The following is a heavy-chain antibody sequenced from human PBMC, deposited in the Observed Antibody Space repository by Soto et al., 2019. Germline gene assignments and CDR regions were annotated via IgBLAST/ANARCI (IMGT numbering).Heavy chain of an antibody. CDR2: IRSYVYGGTT. Sequence: FIRSYVYGGTTEYTASVKGRFTISRADSKIIAFLQMNSLKTEDTAVYYCTREGVYDILTGYYTPSWFDPWGQGTLVTVSS. V-gene: IGHV3-49*01. J-gene: IGHJ5*02. D-gene: IGHD3-9*01. CDR3: TREGVYDILTGYYTPSWFDP.